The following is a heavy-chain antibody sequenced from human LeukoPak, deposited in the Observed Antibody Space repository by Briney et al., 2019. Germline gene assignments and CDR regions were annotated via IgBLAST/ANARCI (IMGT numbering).Heavy chain of an antibody. Sequence: SETLSLTCTVAGGSISSYYWSWIRQPPGKGLEWIGYINYSGSTFYNPFLRSRVTMSVDTSKRQFSLNLNSVTAADTAVYYCARRGTYYVFDYWGQGTLVTVSS. CDR3: ARRGTYYVFDY. D-gene: IGHD1-26*01. CDR2: INYSGST. V-gene: IGHV4-59*01. CDR1: GGSISSYY. J-gene: IGHJ4*02.